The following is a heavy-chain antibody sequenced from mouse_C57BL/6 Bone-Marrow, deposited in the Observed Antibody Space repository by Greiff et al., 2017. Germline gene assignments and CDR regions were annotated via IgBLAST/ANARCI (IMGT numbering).Heavy chain of an antibody. J-gene: IGHJ1*03. CDR2: ISSGSSTI. Sequence: EVQVVESGGGLVKPGGSLTLSCAASGFTFSDYGMHWVRQAPEKGLEWVAYISSGSSTIYYADTVKGRFTISRDTAKNTLFLQMTSLRSEDTAMYYCAYYGSSYGYWDFDVWGTGTTVTVSS. CDR1: GFTFSDYG. D-gene: IGHD1-1*01. V-gene: IGHV5-17*01. CDR3: AYYGSSYGYWDFDV.